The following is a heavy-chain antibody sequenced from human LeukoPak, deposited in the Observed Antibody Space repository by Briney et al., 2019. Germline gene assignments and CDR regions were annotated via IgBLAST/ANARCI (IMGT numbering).Heavy chain of an antibody. D-gene: IGHD3-3*01. CDR1: GGSISSYY. J-gene: IGHJ5*02. V-gene: IGHV4-59*01. Sequence: SETLSLTCTVSGGSISSYYWSWIRQPPGKGLEWIGYIYSSGSTNYNPSLKSRVTISVDTSKNQFSLKLSSVTAADTAVYYRARVGYDFWSGYYGNWFDPWGQGTLVTVSS. CDR2: IYSSGST. CDR3: ARVGYDFWSGYYGNWFDP.